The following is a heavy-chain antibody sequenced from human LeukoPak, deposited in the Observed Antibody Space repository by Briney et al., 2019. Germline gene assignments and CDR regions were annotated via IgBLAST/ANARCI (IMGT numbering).Heavy chain of an antibody. CDR1: GFTLSSSY. CDR3: ARDPDYYGSGSYYNGTNWFDP. J-gene: IGHJ5*02. V-gene: IGHV3-53*01. Sequence: GGSLRLSCAASGFTLSSSYMRWVRQAPGKGLEWVSVIYSCGTTYYADSVKGRFTISRDNSKNTLYLQMNGLRAEDTAVYYCARDPDYYGSGSYYNGTNWFDPWGQGTLVTVSS. CDR2: IYSCGTT. D-gene: IGHD3-10*01.